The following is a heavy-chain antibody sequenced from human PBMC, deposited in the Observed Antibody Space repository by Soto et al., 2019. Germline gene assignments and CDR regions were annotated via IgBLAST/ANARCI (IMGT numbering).Heavy chain of an antibody. CDR2: ISYDGSNK. CDR3: ARGSLVLDY. CDR1: GFTFSSYA. Sequence: GGSLRLSCAASGFTFSSYAMHWVRQAPGKGLEWVAVISYDGSNKYYADSVKGRFTISRDNSKNTLYLQMNSLRAEDTAVYYCARGSLVLDYWGQGTLVTVSS. V-gene: IGHV3-30-3*01. J-gene: IGHJ4*02.